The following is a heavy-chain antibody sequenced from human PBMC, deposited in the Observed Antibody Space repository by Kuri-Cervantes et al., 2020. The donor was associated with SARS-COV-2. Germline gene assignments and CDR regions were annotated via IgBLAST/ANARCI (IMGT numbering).Heavy chain of an antibody. CDR3: ARDDYDFWSGLPYYMDV. V-gene: IGHV3-30-3*01. CDR1: GFTFSSYA. D-gene: IGHD3-3*01. CDR2: ISYDGSNK. J-gene: IGHJ6*03. Sequence: GESLKISCAASGFTFSSYAMHWVRQAPGKGLEWVAVISYDGSNKYYADSVKGRFTISRDNSKNTLYLQMNSLRAEDTAVYYCARDDYDFWSGLPYYMDVWAKGPRSPSP.